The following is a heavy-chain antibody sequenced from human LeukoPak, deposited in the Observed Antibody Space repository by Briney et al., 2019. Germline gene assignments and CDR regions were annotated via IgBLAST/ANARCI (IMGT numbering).Heavy chain of an antibody. CDR2: ISRSGDAT. J-gene: IGHJ4*02. D-gene: IGHD6-13*01. V-gene: IGHV3-23*01. CDR1: GFTFSSFS. Sequence: GGSLRLSCAASGFTFSSFSMAWVRQAPGKGPEWVSTISRSGDATYYADSVKGRFTISRDNSWNTLYLQMSSLTVDDTALYYCARGSLGSWFFFDYWGQGTLVTASS. CDR3: ARGSLGSWFFFDY.